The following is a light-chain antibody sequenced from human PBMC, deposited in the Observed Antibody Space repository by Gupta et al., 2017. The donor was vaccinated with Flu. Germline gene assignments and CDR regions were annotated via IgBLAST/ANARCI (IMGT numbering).Light chain of an antibody. CDR2: GTS. V-gene: IGKV3-15*01. J-gene: IGKJ2*01. Sequence: EIVMTQSPATLSVSPGERAALSCRASQTITRNLAWYQPKPGQAPRLLIYGTSTRATGIPARFSGSGSGTEFTLTISSLQSEDFAVYYCQQYDGWPPAFTFGQGTKLEIK. CDR1: QTITRN. CDR3: QQYDGWPPAFT.